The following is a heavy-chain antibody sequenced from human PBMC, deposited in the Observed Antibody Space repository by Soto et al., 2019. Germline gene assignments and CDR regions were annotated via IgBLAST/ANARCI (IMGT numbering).Heavy chain of an antibody. Sequence: QVQLQQWGAGLLKPSETLSLTCAVYGGSFSGYYWSWIRQPPGKGLGWIGEINHSGSTNYNPSLKSRVTISVDTSKNQFSLKLSSVTAADTAVYYCARAQGWNYRAHAFDIWGQGTMVTVSS. CDR2: INHSGST. J-gene: IGHJ3*02. D-gene: IGHD1-7*01. V-gene: IGHV4-34*01. CDR1: GGSFSGYY. CDR3: ARAQGWNYRAHAFDI.